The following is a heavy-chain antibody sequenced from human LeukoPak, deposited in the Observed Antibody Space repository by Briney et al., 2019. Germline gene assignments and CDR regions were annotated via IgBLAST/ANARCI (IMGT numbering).Heavy chain of an antibody. CDR3: ARAPHYSNYGPYYYGMDV. Sequence: GRSLRLSCAASGFTFSDYYMSWIRQAPGKGLEWVSYISSSSSYTNYADSVKGRFTISRDNAKNSLYLQMNSLRAEDTAVYYCARAPHYSNYGPYYYGMDVWGQGTTVTVSS. D-gene: IGHD4-11*01. CDR2: ISSSSSYT. V-gene: IGHV3-11*06. J-gene: IGHJ6*02. CDR1: GFTFSDYY.